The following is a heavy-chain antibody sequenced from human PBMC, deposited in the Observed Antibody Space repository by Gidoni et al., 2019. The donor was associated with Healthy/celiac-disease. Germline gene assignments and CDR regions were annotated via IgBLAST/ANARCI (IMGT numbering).Heavy chain of an antibody. CDR3: ARGRERSYYDFWSGPRDY. J-gene: IGHJ4*02. V-gene: IGHV4-34*01. Sequence: QVQLQQWGAGLLKPSETLSLTCAVYGGSFSGYYWSWIRHPPGKWLEWIGAIHHSGSTNYNPSLKSRVTISVDTSKNQFSLKLSSVTAADTAVYYCARGRERSYYDFWSGPRDYWGQGTLVTVSS. CDR1: GGSFSGYY. D-gene: IGHD3-3*01. CDR2: IHHSGST.